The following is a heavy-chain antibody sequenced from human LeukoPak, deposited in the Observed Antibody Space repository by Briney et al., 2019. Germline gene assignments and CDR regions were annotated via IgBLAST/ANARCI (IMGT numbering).Heavy chain of an antibody. D-gene: IGHD6-19*01. CDR2: IKQDGSGE. CDR3: TTGYSSGWYNEGNY. CDR1: GLTFSRYW. Sequence: PGGSLRLSCVASGLTFSRYWMSWVRQAPGKGLEWVAKIKQDGSGEYYLDSVKGRFIISRDNAKNSLYLQMNSLRADDTAVYFCTTGYSSGWYNEGNYWGQGTLVTVSS. J-gene: IGHJ4*02. V-gene: IGHV3-7*01.